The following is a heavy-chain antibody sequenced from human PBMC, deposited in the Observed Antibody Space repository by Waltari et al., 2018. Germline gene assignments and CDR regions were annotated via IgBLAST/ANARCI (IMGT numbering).Heavy chain of an antibody. CDR3: TTDESMGTSGDY. D-gene: IGHD7-27*01. V-gene: IGHV3-15*01. J-gene: IGHJ4*02. Sequence: EVQLVESGGGLVKPGGSLRLSCAASGFTFSNAWMSWVRQAPGKGLEWVGRIKSKTDGGTTDYAAPVKGRFTISRDDSKNTLYLQMNSLKTEDTAVYYCTTDESMGTSGDYWGQGTLVTVSS. CDR2: IKSKTDGGTT. CDR1: GFTFSNAW.